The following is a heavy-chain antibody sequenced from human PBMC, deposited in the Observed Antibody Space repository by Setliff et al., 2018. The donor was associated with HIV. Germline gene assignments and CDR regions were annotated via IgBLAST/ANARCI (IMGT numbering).Heavy chain of an antibody. CDR1: GGSISTSNW. Sequence: NPSETLSLTCTVSGGSISTSNWWGWIRQTPGKGLEWIGRIYTSGSTNYNPSLKSRVTMSVDTSRNQFSLTVSSVTAADTAVYYCAREIPYSYGGRGHPLWGQGTLVTVSS. CDR3: AREIPYSYGGRGHPL. D-gene: IGHD3-22*01. V-gene: IGHV4-4*07. CDR2: IYTSGST. J-gene: IGHJ4*02.